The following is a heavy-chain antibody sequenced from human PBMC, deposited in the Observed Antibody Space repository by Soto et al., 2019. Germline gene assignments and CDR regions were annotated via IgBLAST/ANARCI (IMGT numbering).Heavy chain of an antibody. CDR2: IYYSGST. CDR3: ARCVAVSGYYYYGKDF. CDR1: GSSVSRGTYP. J-gene: IGHJ6*02. V-gene: IGHV4-61*01. Sequence: LSLTCSVPGSSVSRGTYPWRWIRQPPGLGLEWIGYIYYSGSTNYNPSLKSRVTISVDTSKNQFSLKLSSVTAADTAVYYCARCVAVSGYYYYGKDFPTQRTTVTVSS. D-gene: IGHD6-19*01.